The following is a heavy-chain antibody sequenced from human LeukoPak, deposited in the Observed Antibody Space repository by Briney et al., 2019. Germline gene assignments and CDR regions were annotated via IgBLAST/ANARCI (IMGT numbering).Heavy chain of an antibody. D-gene: IGHD4-17*01. CDR1: GYTFTSYY. V-gene: IGHV1-46*01. CDR3: ASTPRATVTTFHDY. J-gene: IGHJ4*02. Sequence: ASVKVSCTASGYTFTSYYMHWVRQAPGQGLEWMGIINPSGGSTSYAQKFQGRITMTRNTSTSTVYMELSSLRSEDTAVYYCASTPRATVTTFHDYWGQGTLVTVSS. CDR2: INPSGGST.